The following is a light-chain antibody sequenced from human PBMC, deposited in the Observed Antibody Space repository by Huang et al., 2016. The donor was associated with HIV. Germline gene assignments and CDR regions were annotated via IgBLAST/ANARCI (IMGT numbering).Light chain of an antibody. CDR3: QLYCTSSWT. V-gene: IGKV3-20*01. CDR1: QSVSSSF. CDR2: STS. Sequence: IVLTPSPGPLSLSQGVRATLSCRASQSVSSSFLAWYQQKPGQAPRLLLPSTSRRVPGIPGRFRGSGSGTAFTVTIYILESEDFVVYYCQLYCTSSWTVGQGT. J-gene: IGKJ1*01.